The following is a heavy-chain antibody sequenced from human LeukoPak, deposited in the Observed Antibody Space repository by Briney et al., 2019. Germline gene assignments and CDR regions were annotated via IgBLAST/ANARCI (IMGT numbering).Heavy chain of an antibody. CDR1: GFTFSSYS. CDR2: ISSGSSFK. CDR3: ARTTGYSYGLDY. D-gene: IGHD5-18*01. J-gene: IGHJ4*02. Sequence: PGGSLRLSCVASGFTFSSYSINWVRQAPGKGLEWVSSISSGSSFKYYADSVKGRFTISRDNAKNSLYLQMNSLRAEDTAVYYCARTTGYSYGLDYWGQGTLVTVSS. V-gene: IGHV3-21*01.